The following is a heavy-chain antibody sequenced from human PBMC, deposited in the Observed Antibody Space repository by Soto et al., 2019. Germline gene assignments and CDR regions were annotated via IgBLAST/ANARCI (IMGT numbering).Heavy chain of an antibody. CDR2: TSSNGGST. D-gene: IGHD2-15*01. CDR1: GFTFSSYA. J-gene: IGHJ6*02. V-gene: IGHV3-64D*06. CDR3: VKVGVRCSGGSCYSGLYTMDV. Sequence: PGGSLRLSCSASGFTFSSYAMHWVRQAPGKGLEYVSATSSNGGSTYYADSVKDRFTISRDNSKNTLYLQMSSLRAEDTAVYYCVKVGVRCSGGSCYSGLYTMDVWGQGTTVTVSS.